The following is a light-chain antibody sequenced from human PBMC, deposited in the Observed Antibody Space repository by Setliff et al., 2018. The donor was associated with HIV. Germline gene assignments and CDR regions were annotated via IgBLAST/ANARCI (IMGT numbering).Light chain of an antibody. CDR1: SSDVGGYDY. CDR3: CSYAGSYTSYVL. Sequence: QSALTQPRSVSGSPGQSVTISCTGTSSDVGGYDYVSWYQQHPDKAPKLMIYDVNKRPSGVPDRFSGSKSGNTASLTISGLQAEDEADYYCCSYAGSYTSYVLFGGGT. V-gene: IGLV2-11*01. J-gene: IGLJ2*01. CDR2: DVN.